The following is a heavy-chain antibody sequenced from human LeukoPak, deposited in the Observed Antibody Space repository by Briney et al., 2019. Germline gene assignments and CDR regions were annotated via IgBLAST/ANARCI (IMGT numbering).Heavy chain of an antibody. Sequence: GASVKVSCKASGYTFTGYYMHWVRQAPGQGLEWMGRINPNSGGTNYVQKFQGRVTMTRDTSINTAYMELRSLRSDDTAVYYCARGGYCSGGSCSVDYWGQGTLVTVSS. V-gene: IGHV1-2*06. J-gene: IGHJ4*02. CDR2: INPNSGGT. CDR3: ARGGYCSGGSCSVDY. D-gene: IGHD2-15*01. CDR1: GYTFTGYY.